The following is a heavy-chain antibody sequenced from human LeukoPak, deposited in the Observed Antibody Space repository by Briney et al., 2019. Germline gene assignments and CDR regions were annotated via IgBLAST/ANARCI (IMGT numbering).Heavy chain of an antibody. CDR3: AREQARFGANDY. CDR1: GFTFSSYA. Sequence: PGGSLRLSCAASGFTFSSYAMSWVRQAPGKGLEWVSAISGSGGSTYYADSVKGRFTISRDNSKNTLYLQMGSLRADDMAVYYCAREQARFGANDYWGQGTLVTVSS. CDR2: ISGSGGST. V-gene: IGHV3-23*01. J-gene: IGHJ4*02. D-gene: IGHD3-10*01.